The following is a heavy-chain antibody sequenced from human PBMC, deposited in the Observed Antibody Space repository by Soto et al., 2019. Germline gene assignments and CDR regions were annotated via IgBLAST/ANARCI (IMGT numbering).Heavy chain of an antibody. D-gene: IGHD3-3*01. CDR2: INAGNGNT. Sequence: AKGRCRAYIYTVTSYVIHWVRQAPGQRLEWMGWINAGNGNTKYSQKFQGRVTITRDTSASTAYMELSSLRSEDTAVYYCARGDDFWSGYLERVGWFDPWGQGTLVTVSS. CDR1: IYTVTSYV. V-gene: IGHV1-3*01. J-gene: IGHJ5*02. CDR3: ARGDDFWSGYLERVGWFDP.